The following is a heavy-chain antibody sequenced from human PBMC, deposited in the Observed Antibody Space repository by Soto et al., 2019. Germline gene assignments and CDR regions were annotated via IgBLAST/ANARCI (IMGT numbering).Heavy chain of an antibody. CDR2: INNDGITT. J-gene: IGHJ4*02. CDR1: GFTFSRYW. Sequence: GGSLRLSCAASGFTFSRYWMHWVRQAPGKGLVWVSFINNDGITTTYADSVEGRFTISRDNARNTLYLQMNSLRADDTAVYYCARDWSGSLDYWGQGTLVTVSS. D-gene: IGHD1-26*01. CDR3: ARDWSGSLDY. V-gene: IGHV3-74*01.